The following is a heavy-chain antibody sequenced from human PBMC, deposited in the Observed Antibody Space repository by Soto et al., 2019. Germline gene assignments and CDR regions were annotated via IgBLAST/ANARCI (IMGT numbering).Heavy chain of an antibody. J-gene: IGHJ4*02. V-gene: IGHV4-4*07. D-gene: IGHD2-15*01. CDR2: IYTDGTT. CDR3: AREVRGGFTGIFDQ. Sequence: QVQLQGSGPGQVKPSETLSLTYTVSGDSISDYFYWSWIRQPAGKVLEWIGRIYTDGTTKYNPSLKSRVPLSLDKSKTQFSLRLRSVTAADTAVYYFAREVRGGFTGIFDQWGRGSRVTVSS. CDR1: GDSISDYFY.